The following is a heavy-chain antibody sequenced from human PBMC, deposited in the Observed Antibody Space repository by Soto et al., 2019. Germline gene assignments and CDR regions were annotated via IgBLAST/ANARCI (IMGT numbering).Heavy chain of an antibody. D-gene: IGHD1-7*01. CDR1: GGTFSSYA. CDR3: AREYNCNSIYDCMDV. Sequence: QVQLVQSGAEVKKPGSSVKVSCKASGGTFSSYAISWVRQAPGQGLEWMGGIIPIFGTPHYAQKFQGRVTITAGESTSTLYLELIRLSSEDRDVFYCAREYNCNSIYDCMDVWGQGTTVTVSS. J-gene: IGHJ6*02. CDR2: IIPIFGTP. V-gene: IGHV1-69*01.